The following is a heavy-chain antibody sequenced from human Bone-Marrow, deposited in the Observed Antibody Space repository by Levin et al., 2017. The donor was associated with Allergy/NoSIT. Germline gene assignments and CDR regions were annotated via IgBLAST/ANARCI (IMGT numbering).Heavy chain of an antibody. J-gene: IGHJ4*02. CDR2: ITSDGSHI. D-gene: IGHD2-21*01. CDR1: GFTFSTYG. CDR3: AKGGDMDY. Sequence: GGSLRLSCTVSGFTFSTYGMHWVRQAPGKGLEWVAIITSDGSHIYYSDSVKGRFTLSRDNSKNTLYLQMNSLRIEDTAVYYCAKGGDMDYWGQGTLVTVSS. V-gene: IGHV3-30*18.